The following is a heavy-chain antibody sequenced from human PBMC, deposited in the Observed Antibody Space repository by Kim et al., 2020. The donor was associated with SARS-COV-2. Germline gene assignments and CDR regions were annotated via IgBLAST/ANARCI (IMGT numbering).Heavy chain of an antibody. J-gene: IGHJ4*02. CDR2: INHSGST. CDR1: GGSFSGYY. CDR3: ARGRSGYITGGY. Sequence: SETLSLTCAVYGGSFSGYYWSWIRQPPGKGLEWIGEINHSGSTNYNPSLKSRVTISVDTSKNQFSLKLSSVTAADTAVYYCARGRSGYITGGYWGQGTLVTVSS. D-gene: IGHD2-8*02. V-gene: IGHV4-34*01.